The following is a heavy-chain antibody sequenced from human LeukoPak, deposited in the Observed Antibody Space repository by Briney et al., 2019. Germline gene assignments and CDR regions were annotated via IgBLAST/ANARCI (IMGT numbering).Heavy chain of an antibody. CDR1: GFTFDDYT. V-gene: IGHV3-43*01. CDR3: AKGHPESYYYYYGMDV. CDR2: ISWDGGST. J-gene: IGHJ6*02. Sequence: PGGSLRLSCAASGFTFDDYTMHWVRQAPGKGLEWVSLISWDGGSTYYADSVKGRFTISRDNSKNSLYLQMNSLRTEDTALYYCAKGHPESYYYYYGMDVWGQGTTVTVSS.